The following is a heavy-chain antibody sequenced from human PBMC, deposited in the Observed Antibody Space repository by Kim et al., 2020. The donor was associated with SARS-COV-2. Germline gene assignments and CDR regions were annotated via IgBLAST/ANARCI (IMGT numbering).Heavy chain of an antibody. V-gene: IGHV1-46*01. J-gene: IGHJ6*02. Sequence: ASVKVSCRASGYTFTSYYLHWVRQAPGQGLEWMGIINPSGGATNYAQMFQGRVTMTRDTSTSTVYMELTSLRSEDTAVYYCARMQGRSYGMDVWGQGTTVTVSS. CDR3: ARMQGRSYGMDV. CDR1: GYTFTSYY. CDR2: INPSGGAT.